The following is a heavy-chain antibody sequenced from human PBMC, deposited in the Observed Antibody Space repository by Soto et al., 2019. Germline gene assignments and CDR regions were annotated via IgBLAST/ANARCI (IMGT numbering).Heavy chain of an antibody. D-gene: IGHD6-19*01. CDR2: IVVGSGNT. CDR1: GFTFTSSA. Sequence: GASVKVSCKASGFTFTSSAVQWVRQARGQRLEWIGWIVVGSGNTNYAQKFQERVTITRGMSTSTAYMELSSLRSEDTAVYYCAAGAAVAATLFDYWGQGTLVTVSS. CDR3: AAGAAVAATLFDY. V-gene: IGHV1-58*01. J-gene: IGHJ4*02.